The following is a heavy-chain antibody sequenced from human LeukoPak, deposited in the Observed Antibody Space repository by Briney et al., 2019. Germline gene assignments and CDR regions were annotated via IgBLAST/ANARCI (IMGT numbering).Heavy chain of an antibody. CDR1: TGSTNNFY. Sequence: SETLSLTCTVATGSTNNFYWSCIRHPPGKGREWFGYIFYTGSTNYNPCLESRVPVSIATSKTQFSLKVNSRTAADTAVVYCEGTGYYASGRSYYYRMDVWGQGTTVTVP. CDR3: EGTGYYASGRSYYYRMDV. J-gene: IGHJ6*01. V-gene: IGHV4-59*12. CDR2: IFYTGST. D-gene: IGHD3-10*01.